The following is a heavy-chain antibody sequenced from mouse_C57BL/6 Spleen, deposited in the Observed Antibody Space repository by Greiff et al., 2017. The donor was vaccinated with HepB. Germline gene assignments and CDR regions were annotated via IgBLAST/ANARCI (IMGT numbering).Heavy chain of an antibody. J-gene: IGHJ3*01. CDR1: GYSFTSYY. V-gene: IGHV1-66*01. Sequence: VQLQQSGPELVKPGASVKISCKASGYSFTSYYIHWVKQRPGQGLEWIGWFYPGSGNTKYNEKFKGKATLTADTSSSPAYMQLMRLTSEDSAVYYCARRYGYEVGFAYWGQGTLVTVSA. D-gene: IGHD2-2*01. CDR3: ARRYGYEVGFAY. CDR2: FYPGSGNT.